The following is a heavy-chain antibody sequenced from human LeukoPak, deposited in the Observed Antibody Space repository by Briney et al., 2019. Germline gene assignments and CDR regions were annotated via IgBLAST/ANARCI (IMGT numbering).Heavy chain of an antibody. V-gene: IGHV5-51*01. CDR1: GYSFTSYW. CDR2: IYPGDSDT. J-gene: IGHJ4*02. CDR3: ARTMVRGVITSPYDY. Sequence: GESLKISCKGSGYSFTSYWIGWVRQMPGKGLEWMGIIYPGDSDTRYSPSFQGQVTISADKSISTAYLQWSSLKASDTAMYYCARTMVRGVITSPYDYWGQGTLVTVSS. D-gene: IGHD3-10*01.